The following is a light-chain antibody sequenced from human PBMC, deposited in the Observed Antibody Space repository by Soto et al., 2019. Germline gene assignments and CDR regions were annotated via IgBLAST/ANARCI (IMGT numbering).Light chain of an antibody. CDR2: EVR. V-gene: IGLV2-8*01. CDR1: SSDIGSYNF. CDR3: ATWDDSLSSWV. J-gene: IGLJ3*02. Sequence: QSALTQPPSASGSPGQSVTISCTGTSSDIGSYNFVSWYQQHPGKAPKVMLYEVRKRPSGVPDRFSGSKSGTSASLAISGLQSGDEADYYCATWDDSLSSWVFGGGTKLTVL.